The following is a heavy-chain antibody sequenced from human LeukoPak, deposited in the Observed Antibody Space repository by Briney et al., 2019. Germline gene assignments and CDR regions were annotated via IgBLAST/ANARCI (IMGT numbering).Heavy chain of an antibody. V-gene: IGHV1-18*04. J-gene: IGHJ3*02. D-gene: IGHD2-2*01. CDR1: GYTFTSYG. CDR3: AREREDIVVVPAALDAFDI. Sequence: ASVKVSCKASGYTFTSYGISWVRQASGQGLEWMGWISAYNGNTNYAQKLQGRVTMTTDTSTSTAYMELRSLRSDDTAVYYCAREREDIVVVPAALDAFDIWGQGTMVTVSS. CDR2: ISAYNGNT.